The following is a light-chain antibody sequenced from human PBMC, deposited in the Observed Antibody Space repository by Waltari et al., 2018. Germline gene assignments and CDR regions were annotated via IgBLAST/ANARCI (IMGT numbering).Light chain of an antibody. CDR1: QSVSSN. Sequence: EIVMTQSPATLSVSPGERATLSCRASQSVSSNLAWYQLKPGQAPRLLIYGASTRATGIPARFSGSWSGTEFTLTISSLQSEDFAVYYCQQSYSTWITFGQGTKLEI. J-gene: IGKJ2*01. V-gene: IGKV3-15*01. CDR3: QQSYSTWIT. CDR2: GAS.